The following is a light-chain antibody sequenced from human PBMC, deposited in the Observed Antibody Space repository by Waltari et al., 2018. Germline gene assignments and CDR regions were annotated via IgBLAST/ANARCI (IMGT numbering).Light chain of an antibody. CDR3: QQYDSYQWT. CDR2: TAS. Sequence: DIQMTQSPSSLSASVGDRVTITCRAGQSISRFLNWYQQKPGEAPKILIYTASSLQSEVPSRFSGSGSGTDFTLTISSLQPEDFATYYCQQYDSYQWTFGQGTKVEI. CDR1: QSISRF. V-gene: IGKV1-39*01. J-gene: IGKJ1*01.